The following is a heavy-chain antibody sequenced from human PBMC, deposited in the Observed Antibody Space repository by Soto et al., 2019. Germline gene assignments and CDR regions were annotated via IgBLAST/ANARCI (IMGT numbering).Heavy chain of an antibody. V-gene: IGHV1-8*01. CDR3: ASARATARRDAFDI. Sequence: ASVKVSCKASGYTFTSYDINWVRQATGQGLEWMGWMNPNSGNTGYAQKFQGRVTMTRNTSISTAYMELSSLRSEDTAVYYCASARATARRDAFDIWGQGTMVTVSS. J-gene: IGHJ3*02. D-gene: IGHD1-26*01. CDR2: MNPNSGNT. CDR1: GYTFTSYD.